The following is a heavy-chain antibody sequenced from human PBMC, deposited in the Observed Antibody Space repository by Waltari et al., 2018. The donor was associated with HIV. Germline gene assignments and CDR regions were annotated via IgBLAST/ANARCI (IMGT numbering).Heavy chain of an antibody. D-gene: IGHD1-26*01. V-gene: IGHV3-53*01. CDR2: IYSGGST. J-gene: IGHJ6*02. CDR1: GLPSISTS. CDR3: ARSGSYPYYYYGMDV. Sequence: EVQLVESGGGLIQPGGSRGSSVQAPGLPSISTSLTWVAKAPGKGLEWVSVIYSGGSTYYADSVKGRFTISRDNSKNTLYLQMNSLRAEDTAVYYCARSGSYPYYYYGMDVWGQGTTVTVSS.